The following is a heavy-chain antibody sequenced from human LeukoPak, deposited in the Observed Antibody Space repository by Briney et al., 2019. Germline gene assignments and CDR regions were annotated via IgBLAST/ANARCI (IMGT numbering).Heavy chain of an antibody. CDR2: ISGSGGST. CDR1: GFTFSSYA. J-gene: IGHJ4*02. V-gene: IGHV3-23*01. D-gene: IGHD6-13*01. CDR3: AKDPEGLIAAAGKTDY. Sequence: GGSLRLSCAASGFTFSSYAMSWIRQAPGKGLEWVSAISGSGGSTYYADSVKGRFTISRDNSKNTLYLQMNSLRAEDTAVYYCAKDPEGLIAAAGKTDYWGLGTLVTVSS.